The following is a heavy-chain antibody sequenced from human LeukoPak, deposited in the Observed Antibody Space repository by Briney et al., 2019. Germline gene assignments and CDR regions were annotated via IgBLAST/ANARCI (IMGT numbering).Heavy chain of an antibody. Sequence: PGGSLRLSCAASGFTFSSYAMRWVRQAPGKGLEWVSAISGSGGSTYYADSVKGRFTISRDNSKNTLYLQMNSLRAEDTAVYYCRAVVVAAAVVYYFDYWGQGTLVTVSS. D-gene: IGHD2-15*01. CDR1: GFTFSSYA. V-gene: IGHV3-23*01. J-gene: IGHJ4*02. CDR2: ISGSGGST. CDR3: RAVVVAAAVVYYFDY.